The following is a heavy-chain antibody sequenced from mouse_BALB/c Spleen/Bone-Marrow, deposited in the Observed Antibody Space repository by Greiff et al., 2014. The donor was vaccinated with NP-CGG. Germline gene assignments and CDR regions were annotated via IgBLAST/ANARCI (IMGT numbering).Heavy chain of an antibody. CDR1: GFTFSNYG. J-gene: IGHJ4*01. Sequence: VHVKQSGGDLVKPGGSLKLSCAASGFTFSNYGMSWVRQTPDKRLEWVATISSGGSYTYFTDSVKGRFTISRDNAKNTLYLQMNSLKSEDAAMYYCARLTPDYAMDYWGQGTSVTVSS. D-gene: IGHD1-3*01. V-gene: IGHV5-6*01. CDR2: ISSGGSYT. CDR3: ARLTPDYAMDY.